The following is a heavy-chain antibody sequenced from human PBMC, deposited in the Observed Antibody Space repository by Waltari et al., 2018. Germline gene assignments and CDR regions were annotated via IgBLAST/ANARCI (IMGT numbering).Heavy chain of an antibody. D-gene: IGHD5-12*01. CDR3: ARGRTNIVATIYYFDY. CDR1: GYSISSGYY. Sequence: QVQLQESGPGLVKPSETLSLTCAVSGYSISSGYYWGWIRQPPGKGLEWIGSIYHSGSTYYNPALKRRVTISVDTSKNQFSLKLSSVTAADTAVYYCARGRTNIVATIYYFDYWGQGTLVTVSS. V-gene: IGHV4-38-2*01. J-gene: IGHJ4*02. CDR2: IYHSGST.